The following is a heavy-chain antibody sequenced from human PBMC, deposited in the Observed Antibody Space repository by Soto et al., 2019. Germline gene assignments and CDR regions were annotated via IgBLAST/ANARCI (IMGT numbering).Heavy chain of an antibody. CDR3: TRWNGHRDH. Sequence: VQLLESGGGLVQPGGPLRLSCVVSGFTLVPYGVTWVRQVPGKGLEWGSGFSGGRGTTHYRDPVKGRFTISRDDPRSTVYLQMTIRGVDDTAVYYCTRWNGHRDHWGRGTLVTVSS. CDR2: FSGGRGTT. D-gene: IGHD1-1*01. CDR1: GFTLVPYG. J-gene: IGHJ4*02. V-gene: IGHV3-23*01.